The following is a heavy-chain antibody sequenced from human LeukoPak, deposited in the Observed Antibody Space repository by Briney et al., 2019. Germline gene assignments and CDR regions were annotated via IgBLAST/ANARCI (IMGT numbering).Heavy chain of an antibody. CDR2: ISYDGSNK. CDR1: GFNFSCYV. V-gene: IGHV3-30*03. Sequence: GRSLRLSCAASGFNFSCYVMHWVRQAPGKGLEWVAAISYDGSNKFYADSAKGRFTISRDNARNSLYLQMNSLRDEDTAVYYCARDRHTAMVYYYYYMDVWGTGTTVTVSS. CDR3: ARDRHTAMVYYYYYMDV. D-gene: IGHD5-18*01. J-gene: IGHJ6*03.